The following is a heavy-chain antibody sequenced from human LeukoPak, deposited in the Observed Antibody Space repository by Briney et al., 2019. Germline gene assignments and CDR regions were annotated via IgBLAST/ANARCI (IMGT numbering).Heavy chain of an antibody. J-gene: IGHJ1*01. CDR3: AKEAVTGVGAAPRPLQH. D-gene: IGHD2-15*01. CDR2: ISYDGSNK. CDR1: GFTFSSYG. Sequence: GRSLRLSCAASGFTFSSYGMHWVRQAPGKGLEWVAVISYDGSNKYYADSVKGRFTISRDNSKNTLYLQMNSLRAEDTAVYYCAKEAVTGVGAAPRPLQHWGQGTLVTVSS. V-gene: IGHV3-30*18.